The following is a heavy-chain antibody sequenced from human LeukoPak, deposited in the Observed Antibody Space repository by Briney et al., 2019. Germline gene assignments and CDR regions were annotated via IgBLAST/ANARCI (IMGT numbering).Heavy chain of an antibody. Sequence: ASVKVSCKASGYTFTSYGISWVRQAPGQGLEWMGWISAYNGNTNYAQKLQGRVTMTTDTSTSTAYMGLRSLRSDDTAVYYCARALTPAGGDYYDSGVDYWGQGTLVTVSS. V-gene: IGHV1-18*01. J-gene: IGHJ4*02. D-gene: IGHD3-22*01. CDR3: ARALTPAGGDYYDSGVDY. CDR1: GYTFTSYG. CDR2: ISAYNGNT.